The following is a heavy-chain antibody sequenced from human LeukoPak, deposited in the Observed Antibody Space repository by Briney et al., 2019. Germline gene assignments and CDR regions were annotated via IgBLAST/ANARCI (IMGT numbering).Heavy chain of an antibody. D-gene: IGHD6-6*01. V-gene: IGHV4-4*07. Sequence: PSETLSLTCTVSGGSISSYCWSWIRQSAGKGLEWIGRIYTSWSTNYNPSLKSRVTISVDTSKNQFSLKLSSVTAADTAVYYCARGLVSGEQRLAARVYYYYYMDVWGKGTTVTVSS. J-gene: IGHJ6*03. CDR2: IYTSWST. CDR1: GGSISSYC. CDR3: ARGLVSGEQRLAARVYYYYYMDV.